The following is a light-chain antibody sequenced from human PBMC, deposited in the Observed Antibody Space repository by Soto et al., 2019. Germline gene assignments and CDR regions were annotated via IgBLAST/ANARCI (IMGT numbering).Light chain of an antibody. CDR3: AAWDDSLNGPV. V-gene: IGLV1-44*01. CDR1: TSNIGSNT. J-gene: IGLJ2*01. Sequence: QSVLTQPPSASGTPGQRVTISCSGSTSNIGSNTVSWYQQLPRAAPKLLIYSNNQRPSGVPDRFSGSKSGTSASLAISGLKSDDEASYFCAAWDDSLNGPVFGGGTKLTVL. CDR2: SNN.